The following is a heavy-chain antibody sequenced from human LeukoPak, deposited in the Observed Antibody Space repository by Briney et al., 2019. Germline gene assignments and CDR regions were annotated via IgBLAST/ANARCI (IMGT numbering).Heavy chain of an antibody. J-gene: IGHJ6*03. V-gene: IGHV1-18*01. CDR3: ARDRKQLVRLYYYYYYMDV. CDR2: ISAYNGNT. D-gene: IGHD6-6*01. Sequence: ASVKVSCKASGYTFTSYGISWVRQAPGQGLEWMGWISAYNGNTNYAQKLQGRVTMTTDTSTSTAYMELRSLRSDDTAVYYCARDRKQLVRLYYYYYYMDVWGKGTTVTVSS. CDR1: GYTFTSYG.